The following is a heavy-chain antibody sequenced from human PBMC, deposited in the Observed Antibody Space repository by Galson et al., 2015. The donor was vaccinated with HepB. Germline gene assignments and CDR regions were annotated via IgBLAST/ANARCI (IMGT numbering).Heavy chain of an antibody. J-gene: IGHJ4*02. CDR2: LNSGNRST. D-gene: IGHD3-3*01. Sequence: SLRLSCAASGFSVSDSYMTWIRQAPGKGLEWVSSLNSGNRSTNYADSVKGRLIISRDNSKHIVHVEMNNLTVEDTALYYCATSPGIWSGYGYFDQWGQGTLIIVSS. CDR3: ATSPGIWSGYGYFDQ. CDR1: GFSVSDSY. V-gene: IGHV3-11*06.